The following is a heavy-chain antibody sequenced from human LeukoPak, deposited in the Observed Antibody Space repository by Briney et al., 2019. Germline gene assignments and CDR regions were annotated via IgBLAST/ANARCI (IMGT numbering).Heavy chain of an antibody. D-gene: IGHD6-13*01. Sequence: ASVKVSCKASGYTFTGYYMHWVRQAPGQGLEWMGWINPNSGGTNYAQKFQGRVTMTRDTSISTAYMELSRLRSDDAAMYYCAREGTETGIAAAGIKFDPWGQGTLVTVSS. CDR3: AREGTETGIAAAGIKFDP. J-gene: IGHJ5*02. CDR2: INPNSGGT. CDR1: GYTFTGYY. V-gene: IGHV1-2*02.